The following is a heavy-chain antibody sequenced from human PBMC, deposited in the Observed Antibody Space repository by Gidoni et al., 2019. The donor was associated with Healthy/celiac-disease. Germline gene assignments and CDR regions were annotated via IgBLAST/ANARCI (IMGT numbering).Heavy chain of an antibody. J-gene: IGHJ4*02. CDR3: ARDRTLPAAPAHFDY. Sequence: GMHWVRQAPGKGLEWVAVIWYDGSNKYYADSVKGRFTISRDNSKNTLYLQMNSLRAEDTAVYYCARDRTLPAAPAHFDYWGQGTLVTVSS. D-gene: IGHD2-2*01. CDR1: G. CDR2: IWYDGSNK. V-gene: IGHV3-33*01.